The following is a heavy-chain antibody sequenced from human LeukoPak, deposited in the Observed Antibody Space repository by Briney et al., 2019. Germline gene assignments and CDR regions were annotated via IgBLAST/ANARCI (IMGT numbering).Heavy chain of an antibody. CDR2: INTDGSNT. V-gene: IGHV3-23*01. J-gene: IGHJ3*02. Sequence: GGSLRLSCAASGFNFGSYDMNWVRQAPGRGLEYVSTINTDGSNTWYADSVKGRFTISRDNSKSTVFLQMNNLRHEDTATYYCAKRVNGAFDIWGQGTMVSVSS. CDR1: GFNFGSYD. CDR3: AKRVNGAFDI.